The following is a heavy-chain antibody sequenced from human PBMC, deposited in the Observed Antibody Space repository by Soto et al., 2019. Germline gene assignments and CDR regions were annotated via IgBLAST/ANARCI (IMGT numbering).Heavy chain of an antibody. J-gene: IGHJ4*02. D-gene: IGHD3-22*01. Sequence: ASVKVSCKASGGTFSSYAISWVRQAPGQGLEWMGGIIPIFGTANYAQKFQGRVTITADESTSTAYMELSSLRSEDTAVYYCARARSDYYDSSGYWSEWGQGTLVTVSS. V-gene: IGHV1-69*13. CDR1: GGTFSSYA. CDR2: IIPIFGTA. CDR3: ARARSDYYDSSGYWSE.